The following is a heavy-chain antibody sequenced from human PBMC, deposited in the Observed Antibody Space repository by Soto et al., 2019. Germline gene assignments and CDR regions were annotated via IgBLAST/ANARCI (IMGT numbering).Heavy chain of an antibody. CDR1: GFPFSSHG. V-gene: IGHV3-33*01. CDR3: ARVSQFDDYGDYGYYYYTYMDV. J-gene: IGHJ6*03. CDR2: IWYDGSNK. Sequence: PGGSLRLSCAASGFPFSSHGMHWVRQAPGKGLEWVAVIWYDGSNKYYADSVKGRFTTSRDNSKNTLYLQMNSLRAEDTAVYYCARVSQFDDYGDYGYYYYTYMDVWGKGTTVTVSS. D-gene: IGHD4-17*01.